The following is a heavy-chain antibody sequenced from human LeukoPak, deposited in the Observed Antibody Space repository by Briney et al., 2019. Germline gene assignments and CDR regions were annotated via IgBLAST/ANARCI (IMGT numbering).Heavy chain of an antibody. CDR1: DFTVSSNY. CDR3: ARRGTIAVPVFWFDP. J-gene: IGHJ5*02. Sequence: GGSLRLSCAASDFTVSSNYMSWVRQAPGKGLEWVANIKQDGSEKYYLDSLEGRFTISRDNAKNSVYLQINRLRAEDTAVYFCARRGTIAVPVFWFDPWGQGTLVIVSS. CDR2: IKQDGSEK. D-gene: IGHD6-19*01. V-gene: IGHV3-7*01.